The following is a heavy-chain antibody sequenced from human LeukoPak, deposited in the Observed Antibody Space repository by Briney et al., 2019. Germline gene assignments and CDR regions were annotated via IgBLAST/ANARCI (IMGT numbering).Heavy chain of an antibody. CDR2: IYYSGST. V-gene: IGHV4-59*01. D-gene: IGHD5-18*01. J-gene: IGHJ6*02. CDR1: GGSISSYY. Sequence: PSETLSLTCTVSGGSISSYYWSWIRQPPGKGLEWIGYIYYSGSTNYNPSLKSRVTISVDTSKNQFSLKLSSVTAADTAVYYCARDIRRGYSYGYAHYYYGMDVWGQGTTVTVSS. CDR3: ARDIRRGYSYGYAHYYYGMDV.